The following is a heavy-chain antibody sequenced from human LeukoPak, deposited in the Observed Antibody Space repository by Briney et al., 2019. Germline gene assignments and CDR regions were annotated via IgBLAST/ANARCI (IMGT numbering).Heavy chain of an antibody. Sequence: GGSLRLSCAASGFIFSTYAMNWVRQAPGKGLEWVSVIVGSGGGIYYADSVKGRFTISRDNSKNTLYLQMNSLRAEDTAVYYCVKDWQPDSRYNFDYWGQGTLVTVSS. D-gene: IGHD5-12*01. CDR3: VKDWQPDSRYNFDY. V-gene: IGHV3-23*01. J-gene: IGHJ4*02. CDR1: GFIFSTYA. CDR2: IVGSGGGI.